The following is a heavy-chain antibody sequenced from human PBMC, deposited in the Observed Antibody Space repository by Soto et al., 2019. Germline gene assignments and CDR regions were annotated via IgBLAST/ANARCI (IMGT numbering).Heavy chain of an antibody. J-gene: IGHJ4*02. Sequence: ASVKVSCKTSGYTFTGHHIHWVRQAPVQGLVLMGWINPISGGTKYREKFQGRVSITREKCSSTAYMELSSLTSDDSAVYYCAKDGRHCSGCSCPQVHWGQGTLVTVSS. CDR3: AKDGRHCSGCSCPQVH. V-gene: IGHV1-2*02. D-gene: IGHD2-15*01. CDR1: GYTFTGHH. CDR2: INPISGGT.